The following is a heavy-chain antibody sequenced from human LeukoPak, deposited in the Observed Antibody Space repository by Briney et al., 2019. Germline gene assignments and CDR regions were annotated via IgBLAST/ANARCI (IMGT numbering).Heavy chain of an antibody. J-gene: IGHJ5*02. CDR3: ARDHNYANWFDP. CDR1: GFNLMTYS. Sequence: GGSLRLSCAASGFNLMTYSMNWVRQAPGNGPEWVAHISSGGTTIHYADSVKGRFTISRDSVNNMLYLQLNSLRVEDTAVYYCARDHNYANWFDPRGQGTLVTVSS. V-gene: IGHV3-48*01. CDR2: ISSGGTTI. D-gene: IGHD4-11*01.